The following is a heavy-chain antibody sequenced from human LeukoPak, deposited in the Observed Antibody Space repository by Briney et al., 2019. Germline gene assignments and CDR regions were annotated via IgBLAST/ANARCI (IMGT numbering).Heavy chain of an antibody. Sequence: ASVKVSCKASGYTFTSYAMHWVRQAPGQRLEWMGWINAGNGNTKYSQRFQGRVTITRDTSASTAYMELSSLRSEDTAVYYCARGDGSGSYYNSFDYWGQGTLVTVSS. CDR3: ARGDGSGSYYNSFDY. D-gene: IGHD3-10*01. V-gene: IGHV1-3*01. J-gene: IGHJ4*02. CDR1: GYTFTSYA. CDR2: INAGNGNT.